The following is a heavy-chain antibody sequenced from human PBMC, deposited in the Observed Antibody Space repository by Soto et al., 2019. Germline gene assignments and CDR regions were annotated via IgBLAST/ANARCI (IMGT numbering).Heavy chain of an antibody. CDR3: ARDVSYYYDSSGYYYGALWAFEI. J-gene: IGHJ3*02. CDR2: IIPSYGTV. CDR1: AATINSYA. V-gene: IGHV1-69*13. Sequence: SSVKVSCNTSAATINSYAISRVRQSTEGGLEWMGGIIPSYGTVNYAQKLGGRVTITADESTSTAYMELSSLRSEDTAVYYCARDVSYYYDSSGYYYGALWAFEIWGKGTMVTVSS. D-gene: IGHD3-22*01.